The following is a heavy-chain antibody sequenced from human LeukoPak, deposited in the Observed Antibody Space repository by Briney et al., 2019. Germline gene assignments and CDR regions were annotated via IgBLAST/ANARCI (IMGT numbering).Heavy chain of an antibody. Sequence: GGSLRLSCAASGFTFTNSALSWVRQAPGKGLQWVSDISGSGGSTYYADSVKGRFTTSRDNSKNTLYLQMNSLRAEDTAVYYCAKLPPPTAMDTYYFDYWGQGTLVTVSS. D-gene: IGHD5-18*01. CDR1: GFTFTNSA. CDR2: ISGSGGST. J-gene: IGHJ4*02. V-gene: IGHV3-23*01. CDR3: AKLPPPTAMDTYYFDY.